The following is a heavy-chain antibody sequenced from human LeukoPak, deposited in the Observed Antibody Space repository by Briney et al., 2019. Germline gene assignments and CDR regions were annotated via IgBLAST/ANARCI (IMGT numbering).Heavy chain of an antibody. D-gene: IGHD1-26*01. Sequence: GGSLRLSCAASGFTFSSFAMTWVRQAPGKGLEWVSTVSGSAGRTDYADSVKGRFTISRDNSKNSLYLQMNSLRAEDTAVYYCASGSYLSRYGMDVWGQGTTVTVSS. CDR2: VSGSAGRT. CDR3: ASGSYLSRYGMDV. V-gene: IGHV3-23*01. J-gene: IGHJ6*02. CDR1: GFTFSSFA.